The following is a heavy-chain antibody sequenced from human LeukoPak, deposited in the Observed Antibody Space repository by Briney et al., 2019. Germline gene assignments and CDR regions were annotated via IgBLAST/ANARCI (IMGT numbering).Heavy chain of an antibody. V-gene: IGHV4-59*08. J-gene: IGHJ4*02. Sequence: PSETLSLTCTVPGGSISSYYWSWIRQPPGKGLEWIGYIYYSGSTNYNPSLKSRVTISVDTSKNQFSLKLSSVTAADTAVYYCARLGSGWYSIFDYWGQGTLVTVSS. CDR3: ARLGSGWYSIFDY. CDR2: IYYSGST. CDR1: GGSISSYY. D-gene: IGHD6-19*01.